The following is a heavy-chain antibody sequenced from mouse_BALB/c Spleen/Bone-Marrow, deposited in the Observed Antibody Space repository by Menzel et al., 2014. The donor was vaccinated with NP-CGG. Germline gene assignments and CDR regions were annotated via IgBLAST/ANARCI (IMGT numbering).Heavy chain of an antibody. CDR1: GYSFTSYW. J-gene: IGHJ4*01. Sequence: EVQLQQSGTVLARPGASVKMSCKASGYSFTSYWMHWVKQRPGQGLEWIGAIYPGNSDISYNRKFKGKAKLTAVTSASTAYMELSSLTNEDSAVYYCTIYRFDEDAMDYWGQGTSVTVSS. D-gene: IGHD2-14*01. V-gene: IGHV1-5*01. CDR3: TIYRFDEDAMDY. CDR2: IYPGNSDI.